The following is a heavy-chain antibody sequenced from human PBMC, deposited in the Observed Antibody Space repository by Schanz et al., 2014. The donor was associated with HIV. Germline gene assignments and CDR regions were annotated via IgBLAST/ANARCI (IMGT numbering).Heavy chain of an antibody. V-gene: IGHV1-18*04. Sequence: QVWLVQSGAEVKKPGASVMVSCKASGYTFSSYGISWVRQAPGQGLEWMGWISAYNGNTNYAQNLQGRVTMTTDTSTSTAYMDLRRLRSDDTAVYYCARGAAEMATMTPWRYWGQGTLVTVSS. CDR3: ARGAAEMATMTPWRY. CDR1: GYTFSSYG. D-gene: IGHD5-12*01. CDR2: ISAYNGNT. J-gene: IGHJ4*02.